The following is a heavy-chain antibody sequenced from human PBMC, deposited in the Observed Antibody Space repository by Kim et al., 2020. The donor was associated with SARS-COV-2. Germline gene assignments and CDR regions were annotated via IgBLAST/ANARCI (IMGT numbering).Heavy chain of an antibody. Sequence: SETLSLTCAVYGGSFSGYYWSWIRQPPGKGLEWIGEINHSGSTNYNPSLKSRVTISVDTSKNQFSLKLSSVTAADTAVYYCARGRPRYFDRDAFDIWGQGTMVTVSS. CDR1: GGSFSGYY. CDR3: ARGRPRYFDRDAFDI. D-gene: IGHD3-9*01. J-gene: IGHJ3*02. V-gene: IGHV4-34*01. CDR2: INHSGST.